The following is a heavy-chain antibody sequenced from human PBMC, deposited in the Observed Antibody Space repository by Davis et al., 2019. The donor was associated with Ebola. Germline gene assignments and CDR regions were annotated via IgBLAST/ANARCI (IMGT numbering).Heavy chain of an antibody. J-gene: IGHJ6*03. CDR2: ISGDGDTT. CDR1: GFTFSRYT. Sequence: PGGSLRLSCAGSGFTFSRYTMTWVRQVPGKGLQWVSTISGDGDTTYYADSVRGRFSVSRDNAKNTVYLQMNSLRAEDTAIYYCSSTLLLRFLEWLRNYYYMDAWGKGASVTVSS. D-gene: IGHD3-3*01. CDR3: SSTLLLRFLEWLRNYYYMDA. V-gene: IGHV3-23*01.